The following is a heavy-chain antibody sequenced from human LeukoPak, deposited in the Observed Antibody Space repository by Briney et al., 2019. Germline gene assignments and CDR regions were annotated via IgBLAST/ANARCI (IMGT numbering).Heavy chain of an antibody. CDR1: GGPISSSSYY. V-gene: IGHV4-39*07. J-gene: IGHJ3*02. CDR3: ARGGIDSSGWYEAFDI. D-gene: IGHD6-19*01. Sequence: SETLSLTCTVSGGPISSSSYYWGWIRRPPGKGLEWIGSIYFSGSTYYNPSLKSRVTISVDTSKNQLSLKLSSVTAADTAVYYCARGGIDSSGWYEAFDIWGQGAMVTVSS. CDR2: IYFSGST.